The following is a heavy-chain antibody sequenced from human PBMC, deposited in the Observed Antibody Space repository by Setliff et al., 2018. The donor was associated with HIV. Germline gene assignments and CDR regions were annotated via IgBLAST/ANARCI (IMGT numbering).Heavy chain of an antibody. V-gene: IGHV3-20*04. CDR2: INWNGGST. Sequence: GGSLRLSCAASGFTFDDYGTSWVRQTPRKGLEWVSGINWNGGSTGYADSVKGRFTISRDNGYSSLYLQMNGLRAEDTALYYCARGSKAAAGPPDFWGQGTLVTVSS. CDR3: ARGSKAAAGPPDF. CDR1: GFTFDDYG. D-gene: IGHD6-13*01. J-gene: IGHJ4*02.